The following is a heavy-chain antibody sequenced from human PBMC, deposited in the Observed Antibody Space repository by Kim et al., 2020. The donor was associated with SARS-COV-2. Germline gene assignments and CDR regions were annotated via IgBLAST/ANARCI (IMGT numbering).Heavy chain of an antibody. CDR3: ARDTPYYDIFTGYHPYY. J-gene: IGHJ6*01. Sequence: GGSLRLSCAASGFTFSSYAMHWVRQAPGKGLEWVAVISYDGSNKYYADSVKGRFTISRDNSKNTLYLQMNSLRAEDTAVYYCARDTPYYDIFTGYHPYY. V-gene: IGHV3-30-3*01. D-gene: IGHD3-9*01. CDR1: GFTFSSYA. CDR2: ISYDGSNK.